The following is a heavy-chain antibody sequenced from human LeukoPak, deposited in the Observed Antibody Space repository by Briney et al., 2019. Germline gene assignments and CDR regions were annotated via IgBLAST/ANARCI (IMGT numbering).Heavy chain of an antibody. V-gene: IGHV3-33*01. D-gene: IGHD2-2*01. Sequence: PGGSRRLSCEASGFTFSNYGMHWVRQAPGKGLEWVAVIWYDGSIKYYADSVKGRFTISRDNSKNTLYLQMNSLRAEDTAVYYCATYCSSTTCPGYWGQGTLVTVSS. CDR2: IWYDGSIK. J-gene: IGHJ4*02. CDR1: GFTFSNYG. CDR3: ATYCSSTTCPGY.